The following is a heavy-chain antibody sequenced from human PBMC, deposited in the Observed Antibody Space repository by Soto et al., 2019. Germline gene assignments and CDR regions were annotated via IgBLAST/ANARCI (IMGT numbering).Heavy chain of an antibody. CDR2: IYYSGST. D-gene: IGHD6-13*01. CDR1: GGSISSSNYY. Sequence: SETLSLTCTISGGSISSSNYYWGWIRQPPGKGLEWITNIYYSGSTYNNPSLKSRVTISVDTSKNQFSLKLRSVTAADTAVYYCVRGTSWQLPFDYWGQGTLVTVSS. CDR3: VRGTSWQLPFDY. J-gene: IGHJ4*02. V-gene: IGHV4-39*01.